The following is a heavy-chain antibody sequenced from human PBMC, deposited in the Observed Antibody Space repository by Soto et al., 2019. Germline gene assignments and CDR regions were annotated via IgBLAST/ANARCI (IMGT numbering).Heavy chain of an antibody. Sequence: EVQLVESGGGLVQPGGSLRLSCAASGFTFSSYWMSWVRQAPGKGLEWVANIKQDGSEKYYVDSVKGRFTISRDNAKNSLYLQMNSLRAEDTAVYYCAREPLPVWSRAFEIWSQGTMVTVSS. CDR1: GFTFSSYW. J-gene: IGHJ3*02. V-gene: IGHV3-7*01. CDR2: IKQDGSEK. D-gene: IGHD3-10*01. CDR3: AREPLPVWSRAFEI.